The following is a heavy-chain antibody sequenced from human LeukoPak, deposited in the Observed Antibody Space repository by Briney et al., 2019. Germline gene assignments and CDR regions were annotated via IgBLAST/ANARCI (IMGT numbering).Heavy chain of an antibody. CDR3: ARRDSSGWYLDY. CDR1: GYTFTSYD. Sequence: ASVKVSCKASGYTFTSYDINWVRQATGQGLEWMGWMNPNSGNTGYAQKFQGRVTMTRDMSTSTVYMELSSLRSEDTAVYYCARRDSSGWYLDYWGQGTLVTVSS. J-gene: IGHJ4*02. D-gene: IGHD6-19*01. V-gene: IGHV1-8*02. CDR2: MNPNSGNT.